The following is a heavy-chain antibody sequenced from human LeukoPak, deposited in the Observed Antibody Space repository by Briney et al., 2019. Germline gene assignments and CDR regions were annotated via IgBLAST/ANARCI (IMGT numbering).Heavy chain of an antibody. CDR3: ARRRYYDGSGYLE. V-gene: IGHV4-39*01. CDR1: GDSVSRSDSY. CDR2: IYYSGRT. J-gene: IGHJ1*01. D-gene: IGHD3-22*01. Sequence: SETLSLTCSVSGDSVSRSDSYWDWIRQPPGKGLEWIGTIYYSGRTYYSPSLKSRVTMSVDPSNNQFSLNLRSMTAADTALYYCARRRYYDGSGYLEWGQGTLLSVSS.